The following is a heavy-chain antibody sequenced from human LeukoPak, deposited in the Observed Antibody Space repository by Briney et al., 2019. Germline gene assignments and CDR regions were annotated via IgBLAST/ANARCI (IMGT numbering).Heavy chain of an antibody. CDR1: GFTFSSYA. CDR3: AKDYVSGGSYYYYGMDV. Sequence: GGSLRLSCAASGFTFSSYAMSWVRQAPGKGLEWVSAISGSGGSTYYADSVKGRFTISRDNSKNTLYLQMNSLRVEDTAVYYCAKDYVSGGSYYYYGMDVWGQGTTVTVSS. J-gene: IGHJ6*02. V-gene: IGHV3-23*01. D-gene: IGHD2-15*01. CDR2: ISGSGGST.